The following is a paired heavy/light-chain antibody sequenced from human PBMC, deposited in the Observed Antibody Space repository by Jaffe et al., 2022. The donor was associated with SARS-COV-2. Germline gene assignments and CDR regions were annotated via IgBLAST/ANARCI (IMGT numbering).Heavy chain of an antibody. Sequence: EVQLVESGGGLVQPGGSLRLSCAASGFTSSSYWMSWVRQAPGKGLEWVANIKQDGSEKYYVDSVKGRFTISRDNAKNSVYLQMNSLRAEDTAVYYCATPLAGYYYDSSGYWGPWDYWGQGTLVTVSP. V-gene: IGHV3-7*01. CDR3: ATPLAGYYYDSSGYWGPWDY. CDR2: IKQDGSEK. J-gene: IGHJ4*02. CDR1: GFTSSSYW. D-gene: IGHD3-22*01.
Light chain of an antibody. J-gene: IGKJ1*01. CDR2: WAS. Sequence: DIVMTQSPDSLAVSLGERATINCKSSQSVLYGSNNKNYLGWYQQKPGQPPKLLIYWASTRASGVPDRFSGSGSGTDFTLTISSLQAEDVAVYYCQQYYSTPWTFGQGTKVEIK. V-gene: IGKV4-1*01. CDR3: QQYYSTPWT. CDR1: QSVLYGSNNKNY.